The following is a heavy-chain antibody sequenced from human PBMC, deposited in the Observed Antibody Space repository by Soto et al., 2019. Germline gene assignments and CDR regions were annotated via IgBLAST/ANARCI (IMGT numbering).Heavy chain of an antibody. J-gene: IGHJ5*02. CDR1: GDTFSSYA. Sequence: QVQLVQSGAEVKKPGSSVKVSCKASGDTFSSYAITWVRQAPGHGLEWVGGVNPMSGTPNYAQKFQDRVTKSADDCTNTASMDLGSLGSGDTAVYYCVTMYNSGWGGDLGSWGQGTLSTAS. CDR2: VNPMSGTP. D-gene: IGHD6-19*01. CDR3: VTMYNSGWGGDLGS. V-gene: IGHV1-69*12.